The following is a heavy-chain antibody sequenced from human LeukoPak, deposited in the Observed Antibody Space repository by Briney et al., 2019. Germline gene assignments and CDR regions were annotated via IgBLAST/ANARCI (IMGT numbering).Heavy chain of an antibody. V-gene: IGHV3-15*01. D-gene: IGHD3-9*01. CDR1: GFTFSNAW. Sequence: GGSLRHSCAASGFTFSNAWMSWVRQAPGKGLEWVGRIKSKTDGGTTDYAAPVKGRFTISRDDSKNTLYLQMNSLKTEDTAVYYCTTARGYDILTGYLYYFDYWGQGTLVTVSS. CDR3: TTARGYDILTGYLYYFDY. CDR2: IKSKTDGGTT. J-gene: IGHJ4*02.